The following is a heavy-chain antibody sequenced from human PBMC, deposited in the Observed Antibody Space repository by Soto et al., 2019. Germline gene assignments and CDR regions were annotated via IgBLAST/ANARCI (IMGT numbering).Heavy chain of an antibody. CDR1: GFTFSSYS. J-gene: IGHJ3*02. CDR3: AREGRGYSGYDDAFDI. D-gene: IGHD5-12*01. Sequence: GGSLRLSCAASGFTFSSYSMNWVRQAPGKGLEWVSSISSSSSYIYYADSVKGRFTISRDNAKNSLYLQMNSLRAEDTAVYYCAREGRGYSGYDDAFDIWGQGTMVTVSS. CDR2: ISSSSSYI. V-gene: IGHV3-21*01.